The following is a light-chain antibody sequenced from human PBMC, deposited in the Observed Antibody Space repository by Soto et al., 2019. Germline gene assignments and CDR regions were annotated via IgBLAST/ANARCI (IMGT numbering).Light chain of an antibody. CDR2: GES. J-gene: IGKJ3*01. CDR3: QQYGRSPPRVT. CDR1: QSVSSNS. V-gene: IGKV3-20*01. Sequence: EIVLTQSPGTLSLSPGERATLSCRASQSVSSNSLAWFQQKPGQAPRLLIYGESRRATGIPDRFSGSGSGTDFTLTISRLEPEDFAVYYFQQYGRSPPRVTCGPGPKVDIK.